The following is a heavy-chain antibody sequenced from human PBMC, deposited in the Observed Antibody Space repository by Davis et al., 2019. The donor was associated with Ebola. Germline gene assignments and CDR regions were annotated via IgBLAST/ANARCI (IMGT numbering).Heavy chain of an antibody. CDR3: ARGGGNIVVVPADTIYGMDV. CDR1: GYTFTGYY. J-gene: IGHJ6*04. V-gene: IGHV7-4-1*02. D-gene: IGHD2-2*01. Sequence: ASVKVSCKASGYTFTGYYMHWVRQAPGQGLEWMGWINTNTGNPTYAQGFTGRFVFSLDTSVSTAYLQISSLKAEDTAVYYCARGGGNIVVVPADTIYGMDVWGKGTTVTVSS. CDR2: INTNTGNP.